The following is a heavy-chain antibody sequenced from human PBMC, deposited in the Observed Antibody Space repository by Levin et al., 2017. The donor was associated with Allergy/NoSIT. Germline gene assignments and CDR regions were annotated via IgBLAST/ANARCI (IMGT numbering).Heavy chain of an antibody. J-gene: IGHJ4*02. Sequence: GESLKISCAASGFSFNSYAMSWVRQAPGKGLEWVSLVVNSGDRTYYADSVKGHFTISRDNSKNTVYLQMNSLRGEDTAIYYCAKGGRDVDYWGQGTPVTVSS. CDR1: GFSFNSYA. CDR3: AKGGRDVDY. D-gene: IGHD3-16*01. V-gene: IGHV3-23*01. CDR2: VVNSGDRT.